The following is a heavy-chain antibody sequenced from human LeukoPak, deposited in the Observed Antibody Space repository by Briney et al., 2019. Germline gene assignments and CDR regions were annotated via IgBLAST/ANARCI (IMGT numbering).Heavy chain of an antibody. CDR2: ISKDGSTK. D-gene: IGHD3-10*01. J-gene: IGHJ4*02. CDR3: ARDRYYSSGTYLDF. CDR1: GFTFSSYA. Sequence: PGGSLRLSCAASGFTFSSYAMHWVRQAPGKGLEWVAVISKDGSTKYYADSVKGRFTISRDNSKDTLYLQMDSLRPEDTAVYFCARDRYYSSGTYLDFWGQGALVIVSS. V-gene: IGHV3-30*04.